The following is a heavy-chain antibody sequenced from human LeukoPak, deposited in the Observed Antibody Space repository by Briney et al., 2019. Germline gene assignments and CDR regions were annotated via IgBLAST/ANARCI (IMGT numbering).Heavy chain of an antibody. J-gene: IGHJ6*04. D-gene: IGHD3-3*02. CDR3: ARRFTAQLAFVDV. CDR1: GFTFSSYG. V-gene: IGHV3-30*02. CDR2: IRYDGSNK. Sequence: GGSLRLSCAASGFTFSSYGMHWVRQAPGKGLEWVAFIRYDGSNKYYADSVKGRFTISRDNSKNTLYLQMKSLRAEDTAVYYCARRFTAQLAFVDVWGKGTTVTISS.